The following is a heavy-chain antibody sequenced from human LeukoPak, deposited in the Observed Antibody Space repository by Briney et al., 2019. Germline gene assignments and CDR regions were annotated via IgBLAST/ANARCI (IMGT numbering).Heavy chain of an antibody. J-gene: IGHJ4*02. CDR3: AKGLTSDQQY. CDR2: IWYDGSNK. D-gene: IGHD1/OR15-1a*01. Sequence: GGSLRLSCAASGVTFSSYGMHWVRQAPGKGREWVAVIWYDGSNKYYADSARGRFTLSRDNSKNTLYLQMSSLRAEDTAVYYCAKGLTSDQQYGGQGTLVTVSS. CDR1: GVTFSSYG. V-gene: IGHV3-33*06.